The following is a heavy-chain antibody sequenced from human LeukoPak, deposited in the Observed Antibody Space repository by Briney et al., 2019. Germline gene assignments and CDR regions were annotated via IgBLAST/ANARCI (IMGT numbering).Heavy chain of an antibody. D-gene: IGHD1-7*01. CDR1: GFTFSDYY. J-gene: IGHJ4*02. V-gene: IGHV3-11*01. Sequence: PGGSLRLSCAASGFTFSDYYMSWIRQAPGKGLEWVSYISSSGSTIYYADSVKGRFTISRDNAKNSLYLQMNSLRAEDTAVYYCARVLNYAIIYYFDYWGQGTLVTVSS. CDR3: ARVLNYAIIYYFDY. CDR2: ISSSGSTI.